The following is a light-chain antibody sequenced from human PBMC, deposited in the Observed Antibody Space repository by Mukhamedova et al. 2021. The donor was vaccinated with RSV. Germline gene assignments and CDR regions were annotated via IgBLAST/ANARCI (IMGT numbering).Light chain of an antibody. CDR2: WSS. CDR1: QTILYTSNNKNY. J-gene: IGKJ4*01. CDR3: QQYYNSPLT. Sequence: ATINCKSSQTILYTSNNKNYLAWYQQKPRQPPKLLISWSSTXESGVPDRFSGSGSGTDFTLTINSLQAEDVAVYYCQQYYNSPLT. V-gene: IGKV4-1*01.